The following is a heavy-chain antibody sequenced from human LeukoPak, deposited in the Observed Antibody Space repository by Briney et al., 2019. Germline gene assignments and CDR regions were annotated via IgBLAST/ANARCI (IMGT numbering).Heavy chain of an antibody. CDR2: INPNSGGT. Sequence: ASVKVSCKASGYTFTGYYMHWVRQAPGQGLEWMGWINPNSGGTNYAQKFQGRVTMTRDTSISTAYMELSRLRSDDTAVYYCARVGARITIFGVVTPVPRQDNPIDYWGQGTLVTVSS. D-gene: IGHD3-3*01. V-gene: IGHV1-2*02. CDR3: ARVGARITIFGVVTPVPRQDNPIDY. CDR1: GYTFTGYY. J-gene: IGHJ4*02.